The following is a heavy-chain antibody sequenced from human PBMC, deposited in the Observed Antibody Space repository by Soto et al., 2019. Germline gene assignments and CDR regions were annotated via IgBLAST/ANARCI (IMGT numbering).Heavy chain of an antibody. V-gene: IGHV3-21*01. CDR2: ISSSSSYI. D-gene: IGHD2-15*01. J-gene: IGHJ4*02. CDR3: ARGFGVVAATTLWY. CDR1: GFTFSSYS. Sequence: PGGSLRLSCAASGFTFSSYSMNWVRQAPGKGLEWVSSISSSSSYIYYADSVKGRFTISRDNAKNSLYLQMNSLRAEDTAVYYCARGFGVVAATTLWYWGQGTLVTVSS.